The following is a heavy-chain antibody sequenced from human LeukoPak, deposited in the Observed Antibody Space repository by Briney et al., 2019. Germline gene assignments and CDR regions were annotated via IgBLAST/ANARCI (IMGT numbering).Heavy chain of an antibody. J-gene: IGHJ4*02. D-gene: IGHD3-9*01. CDR1: GFTFSSYA. V-gene: IGHV3-23*01. CDR2: ISGSGGST. CDR3: AKDMRFDWTPYYFDY. Sequence: GGSLRLSCAASGFTFSSYALSWVRQAPGKGLEWVSAISGSGGSTYYADSVKGRFTISRDNSKNTLYLQMDSLRAEDTAVYYCAKDMRFDWTPYYFDYWGQGTLVTVSS.